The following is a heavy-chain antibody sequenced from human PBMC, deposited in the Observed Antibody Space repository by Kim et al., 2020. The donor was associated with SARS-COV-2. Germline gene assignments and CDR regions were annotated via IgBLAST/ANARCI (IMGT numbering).Heavy chain of an antibody. CDR2: IYYSGGT. J-gene: IGHJ6*03. V-gene: IGHV4-39*07. D-gene: IGHD2-15*01. CDR3: ARGVCIVVEKEDIDI. CDR1: GGSVSINSYY. Sequence: SETLSLTCTVSGGSVSINSYYCSWIRQPPVKGLEWIGLIYYSGGTYYNPSLKSRVTISVDTSKNQFSLKLISLTAADTAVYYCARGVCIVVEKEDIDIWG.